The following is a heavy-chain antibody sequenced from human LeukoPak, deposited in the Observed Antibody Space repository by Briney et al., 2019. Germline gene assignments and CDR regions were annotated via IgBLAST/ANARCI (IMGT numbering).Heavy chain of an antibody. CDR3: ARERFLDGDYVFDY. CDR2: ISYDGKNR. CDR1: GFTFSDYG. D-gene: IGHD4-17*01. Sequence: GRSLRLSCAASGFTFSDYGMRWVRQAPGKGLEWVAGISYDGKNRYYADSVKGRFTISRDNSKNTLFLQMNSLRAEDTAVYYCARERFLDGDYVFDYWGQGTLVTVSS. V-gene: IGHV3-30*04. J-gene: IGHJ4*02.